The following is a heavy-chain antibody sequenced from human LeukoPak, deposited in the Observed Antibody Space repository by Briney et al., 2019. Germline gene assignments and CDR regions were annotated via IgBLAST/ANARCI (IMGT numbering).Heavy chain of an antibody. CDR1: GGSFSGYY. V-gene: IGHV4-34*01. CDR3: ANIWFDP. CDR2: INHSGST. Sequence: PSETLSLTCAVYGGSFSGYYWSWIRQPPGKGLEWIGEINHSGSTNYNPSLKSRVTISVDTSKNQFSLKLSSVTAADTAVYYCANIWFDPGGQGTLVTVSS. J-gene: IGHJ5*02.